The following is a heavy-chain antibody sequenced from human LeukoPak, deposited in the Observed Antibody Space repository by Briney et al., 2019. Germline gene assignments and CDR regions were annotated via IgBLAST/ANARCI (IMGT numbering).Heavy chain of an antibody. D-gene: IGHD2-15*01. V-gene: IGHV1-46*01. CDR2: INPSGGST. CDR3: ARELVDCSGGSCYRDAFDI. Sequence: ASVKVSCKASGYTFTSYYMHWVRQAPGQGLEWMAIINPSGGSTSYAQKFQGRVTMTRDTSTSTVYMELSSLRSEDTAVYYCARELVDCSGGSCYRDAFDIWGQGTMVTVSS. J-gene: IGHJ3*02. CDR1: GYTFTSYY.